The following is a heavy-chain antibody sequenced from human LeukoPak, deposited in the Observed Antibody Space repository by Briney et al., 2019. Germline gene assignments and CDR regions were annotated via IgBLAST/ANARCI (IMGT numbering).Heavy chain of an antibody. J-gene: IGHJ4*02. V-gene: IGHV3-9*03. Sequence: PGGSLRLPCAASGFTFDDYAMHWVRQAPGKGLEWGSGISWNSGSIGYADSVKGRFTISRDNAKNSLYLQMNSLRAEDMALYYCAKGGDSSSWYTHFDYWGQGTLVTVSS. CDR3: AKGGDSSSWYTHFDY. D-gene: IGHD6-13*01. CDR1: GFTFDDYA. CDR2: ISWNSGSI.